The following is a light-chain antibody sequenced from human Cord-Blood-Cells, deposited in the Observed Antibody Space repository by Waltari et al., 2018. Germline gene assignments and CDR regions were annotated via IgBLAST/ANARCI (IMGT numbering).Light chain of an antibody. CDR2: EGS. Sequence: QSALTQPASVSGSPGQSITISCTGTSSGVGSYNLVSWYQQPPGKAPKPMLYEGSKRPSGVSNRFSGSKSGNTASLTISGLQAEDEADYYCCSYAGSSTNWVFGGGTKLTVL. CDR1: SSGVGSYNL. CDR3: CSYAGSSTNWV. J-gene: IGLJ3*02. V-gene: IGLV2-23*01.